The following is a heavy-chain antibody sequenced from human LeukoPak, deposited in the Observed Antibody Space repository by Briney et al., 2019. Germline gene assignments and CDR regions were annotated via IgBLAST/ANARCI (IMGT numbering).Heavy chain of an antibody. CDR1: GGTFSSYA. Sequence: GASVKVSCKASGGTFSSYAISWVRQAPGQGLEWMGRIIPMLGIANYAQKFQGRVTITADTSTSTAYMELRSLRSDDTAVYYCARDRGIRGQGFSDVWGQGTTVTVSS. J-gene: IGHJ6*02. D-gene: IGHD3-10*01. CDR3: ARDRGIRGQGFSDV. CDR2: IIPMLGIA. V-gene: IGHV1-69*04.